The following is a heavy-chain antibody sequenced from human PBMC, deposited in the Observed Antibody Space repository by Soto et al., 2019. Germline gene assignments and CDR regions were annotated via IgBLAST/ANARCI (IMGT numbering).Heavy chain of an antibody. CDR1: GFTFSSYG. D-gene: IGHD1-26*01. Sequence: QVQLVESGGGVVQPGRSLRLSCAASGFTFSSYGMHWVRQAPGKGLEWVAVISYDGSNKYYADSGKGRFTISRDNYKNTLYLQMNSLRAEDTAVYYCAKGEARYSGSYYPDYWGQGTLVTVSS. V-gene: IGHV3-30*18. J-gene: IGHJ4*02. CDR3: AKGEARYSGSYYPDY. CDR2: ISYDGSNK.